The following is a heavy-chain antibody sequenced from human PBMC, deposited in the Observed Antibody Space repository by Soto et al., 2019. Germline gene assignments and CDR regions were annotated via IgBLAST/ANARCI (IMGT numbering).Heavy chain of an antibody. Sequence: EVQLVESGGGLVQPGGSLRLSCAASGFTFSSYSMNWVRQAPGKGLEWVSYISSSSSTIYYADSVKGRFTISRDNAKNSLYLQMNSLRDGDTAVYYCASLPLEWLNDYWGQGTLVTVSS. CDR3: ASLPLEWLNDY. D-gene: IGHD3-3*01. CDR1: GFTFSSYS. V-gene: IGHV3-48*02. J-gene: IGHJ4*02. CDR2: ISSSSSTI.